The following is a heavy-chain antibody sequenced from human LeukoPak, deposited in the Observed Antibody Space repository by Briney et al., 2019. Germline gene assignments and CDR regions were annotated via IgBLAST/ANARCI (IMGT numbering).Heavy chain of an antibody. CDR2: IIPIFGTA. Sequence: GASVKVSCKASGGTFSSYAISWVRQAPGQGLEWMGGIIPIFGTANYAQKFQGRVTITADEPTSTAYMELSSLRSEDTAVYYCAKDPYCSSTSCIPAWGQGTLVTVSS. CDR3: AKDPYCSSTSCIPA. J-gene: IGHJ4*02. D-gene: IGHD2-2*01. CDR1: GGTFSSYA. V-gene: IGHV1-69*13.